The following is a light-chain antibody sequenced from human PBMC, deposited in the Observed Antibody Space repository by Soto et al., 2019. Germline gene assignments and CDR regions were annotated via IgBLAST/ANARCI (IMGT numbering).Light chain of an antibody. CDR3: QQSSSTPQT. CDR2: VAS. J-gene: IGKJ4*01. CDR1: QSISSY. V-gene: IGKV1-39*01. Sequence: DIQMTKSPSSLSASVGDRVTITCRASQSISSYLSWYQQKPGKAPKLLINVASTLQSGVPSRFSGSGSGTDFTLAISSLQPEDCATYYGQQSSSTPQTFGGGTRVEIK.